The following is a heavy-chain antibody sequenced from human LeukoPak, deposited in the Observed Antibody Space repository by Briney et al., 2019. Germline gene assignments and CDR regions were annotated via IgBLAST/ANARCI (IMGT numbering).Heavy chain of an antibody. D-gene: IGHD6-13*01. V-gene: IGHV4-4*07. Sequence: SETLSLTCAVYGGSFSGYYWSWIRQPAGKGLEWIGRIYTSGSTNYNPSLKSRVTMSVDTSKNQFSLKLSSVTAADTAVYYCARDSGSSSWDYYFDYWGQGTLVTVSS. CDR3: ARDSGSSSWDYYFDY. J-gene: IGHJ4*02. CDR1: GGSFSGYY. CDR2: IYTSGST.